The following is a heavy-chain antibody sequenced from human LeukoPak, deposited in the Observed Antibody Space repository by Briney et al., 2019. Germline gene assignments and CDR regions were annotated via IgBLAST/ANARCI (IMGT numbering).Heavy chain of an antibody. CDR1: GFTFSSYW. V-gene: IGHV3-74*01. J-gene: IGHJ4*02. D-gene: IGHD4-23*01. Sequence: PGGSLRLSCAASGFTFSSYWMHWVRQAPGKGLVWVSRINSDGSGTSYADSVKGRFTISRDNAKNTLYLQMSSLRAEDTAVYYCAKLNSYYFDYWGQGTLVTVSS. CDR2: INSDGSGT. CDR3: AKLNSYYFDY.